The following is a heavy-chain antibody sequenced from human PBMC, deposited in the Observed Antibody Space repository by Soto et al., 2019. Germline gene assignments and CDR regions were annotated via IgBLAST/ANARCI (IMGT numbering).Heavy chain of an antibody. V-gene: IGHV1-69*05. Sequence: SVKVSCKASGGTFSSYAISWVRQAPGQGLEWMGGIIPIFGTANYAQKLQGRVTMTTDTSTSTAYMELRSLRSDDTAVYYCARVGDKRYFDSQPSSLDAFDIWGQGTMVTVSS. CDR2: IIPIFGTA. J-gene: IGHJ3*02. D-gene: IGHD3-9*01. CDR1: GGTFSSYA. CDR3: ARVGDKRYFDSQPSSLDAFDI.